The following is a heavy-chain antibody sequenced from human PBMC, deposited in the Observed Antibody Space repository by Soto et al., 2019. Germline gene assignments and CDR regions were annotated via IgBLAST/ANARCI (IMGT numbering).Heavy chain of an antibody. CDR3: ARDGWYYDILTGYRYNWFDP. CDR1: GGSISSGDYY. V-gene: IGHV4-30-4*01. CDR2: IYYSGST. J-gene: IGHJ5*02. D-gene: IGHD3-9*01. Sequence: QVQLQESGPGLVKPSQTLSLTCTVSGGSISSGDYYWSWIRQPPGKGLEWIGYIYYSGSTSYNPSLKSRVTISVDTSKNQCSLKLSSVTAADTAVYYCARDGWYYDILTGYRYNWFDPWGQGTLVTVSS.